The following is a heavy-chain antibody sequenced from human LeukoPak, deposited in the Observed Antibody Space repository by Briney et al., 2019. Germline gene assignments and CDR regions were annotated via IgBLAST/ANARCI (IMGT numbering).Heavy chain of an antibody. CDR3: ARENGEDWYFDL. CDR1: GGSINGYY. CDR2: IYYSGST. J-gene: IGHJ2*01. D-gene: IGHD4-17*01. Sequence: SETLSLTCTVSGGSINGYYWSLIRQPPGKGLEWIGYIYYSGSTNYNPSLKSRVTISIDTSKNQFSLKLSSVTAADTVVYYCARENGEDWYFDLWGRGTLVTVSS. V-gene: IGHV4-59*12.